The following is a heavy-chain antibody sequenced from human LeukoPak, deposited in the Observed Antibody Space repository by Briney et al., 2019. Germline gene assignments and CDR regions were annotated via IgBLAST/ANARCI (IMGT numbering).Heavy chain of an antibody. J-gene: IGHJ5*02. D-gene: IGHD3-10*01. V-gene: IGHV1-46*01. CDR2: INPSGGST. Sequence: ASVKVSCKAPGYTFTSYYMHWVRQAPGQGLEWMGIINPSGGSTSYAQKFQGRVTMTRDTSTSTVYMELSSLRSEDTAVYYCARSYGSGSYYNNWFDPWGQGTLVTVSS. CDR3: ARSYGSGSYYNNWFDP. CDR1: GYTFTSYY.